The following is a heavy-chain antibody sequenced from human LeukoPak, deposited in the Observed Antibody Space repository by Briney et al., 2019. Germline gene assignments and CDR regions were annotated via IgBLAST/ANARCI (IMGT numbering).Heavy chain of an antibody. CDR2: IYYSGST. Sequence: SETLSLTCTVSGCSISSSSYYWGWIRQPPGKGLEWIGSIYYSGSTYYNPSLNSRVTISVDTSKNQFSLKLSSVTAADTAVYYCARERPGARIQWFDPWGQGTLVTVSS. V-gene: IGHV4-39*07. D-gene: IGHD5-18*01. CDR3: ARERPGARIQWFDP. CDR1: GCSISSSSYY. J-gene: IGHJ5*02.